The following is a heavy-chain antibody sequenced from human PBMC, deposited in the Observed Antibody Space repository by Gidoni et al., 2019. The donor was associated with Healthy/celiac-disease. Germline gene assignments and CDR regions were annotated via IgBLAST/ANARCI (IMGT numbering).Heavy chain of an antibody. CDR1: GFTFSSYG. V-gene: IGHV3-33*01. CDR2: IWYDGSNN. Sequence: QVQLVESGGGVVQPGRSLRLSCAASGFTFSSYGMHWVRQAPGKGLARVAGIWYDGSNNYYSDSVKGRFTISRDKSKNKLYLKMNSLRAEDTAVYYCARERGGCSGGSCYYYYGMDVWGQGTTVTVSS. J-gene: IGHJ6*02. D-gene: IGHD2-15*01. CDR3: ARERGGCSGGSCYYYYGMDV.